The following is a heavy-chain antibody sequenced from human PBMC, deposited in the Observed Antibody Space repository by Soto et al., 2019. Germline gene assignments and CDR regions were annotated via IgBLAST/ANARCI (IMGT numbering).Heavy chain of an antibody. J-gene: IGHJ4*02. CDR3: ARGGIAAAAPPDY. CDR1: GCSISSGGYY. Sequence: PSETLSLTCTVSGCSISSGGYYWSWIRQHPGKGLEWIGYIYYSGSTYYNPSLKSRVTISVDTSKNQFSLKLSSVTAADTAVYYCARGGIAAAAPPDYWGQGTQVTVSS. D-gene: IGHD6-13*01. CDR2: IYYSGST. V-gene: IGHV4-31*03.